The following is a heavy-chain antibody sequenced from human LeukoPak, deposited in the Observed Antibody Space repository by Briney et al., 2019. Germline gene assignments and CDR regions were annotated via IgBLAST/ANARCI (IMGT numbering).Heavy chain of an antibody. Sequence: GGTLRLSCAASGFTFSSYGMSWVRQAPGKGLEWVSAISGSGGSTYYADSVKGRFTTSRDNSKNTLYLQMNSLRAEDTAVYYCARALQYMHYYYYYMDVWGKGTTVTVSS. J-gene: IGHJ6*03. CDR2: ISGSGGST. D-gene: IGHD6-6*01. V-gene: IGHV3-23*01. CDR3: ARALQYMHYYYYYMDV. CDR1: GFTFSSYG.